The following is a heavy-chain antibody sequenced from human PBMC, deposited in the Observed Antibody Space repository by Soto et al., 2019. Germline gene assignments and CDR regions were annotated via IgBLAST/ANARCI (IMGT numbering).Heavy chain of an antibody. D-gene: IGHD6-13*01. CDR1: GFTFSNYA. CDR2: ISKSGGGT. CDR3: AKTSSLFDY. J-gene: IGHJ4*02. V-gene: IGHV3-23*01. Sequence: EVQLLESGGGLVQPGGSLRLSCAASGFTFSNYAMSWVHQAPGKGLEWVSSISKSGGGTYYADSVKGRFTISRDNSKNTLYLHMNSLKAEDTAVYSCAKTSSLFDYWGQGTLVTVSS.